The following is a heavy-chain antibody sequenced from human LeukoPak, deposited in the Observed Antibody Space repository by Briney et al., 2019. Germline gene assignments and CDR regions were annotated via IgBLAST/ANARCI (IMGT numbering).Heavy chain of an antibody. V-gene: IGHV3-23*01. J-gene: IGHJ4*02. CDR1: GFTFSSYA. D-gene: IGHD3-3*01. Sequence: GGSLRLSCAASGFTFSSYAMSWVRQAPGKGLEWVSAISGSGGSTYYADSVKGRFTISRDNSKNTLYLQMNSLRAEDTAVYYCAKAMYYDFSSGGDYWGQGTLVTVSS. CDR2: ISGSGGST. CDR3: AKAMYYDFSSGGDY.